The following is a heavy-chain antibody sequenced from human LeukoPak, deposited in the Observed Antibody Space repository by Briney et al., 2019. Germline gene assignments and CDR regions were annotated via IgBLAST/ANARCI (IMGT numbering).Heavy chain of an antibody. CDR2: IYYSGTT. Sequence: SETLSLTCTVSGGSLSSSDHYWSWIRQPPGKGLEWIAYIYYSGTTYYNPSLKSRVSISVDTSKNQFSLKLSSVTAADTAVYYCARGDSSSWSFEIWGQGTLVTVSS. V-gene: IGHV4-30-4*01. CDR3: ARGDSSSWSFEI. D-gene: IGHD6-13*01. CDR1: GGSLSSSDHY. J-gene: IGHJ4*02.